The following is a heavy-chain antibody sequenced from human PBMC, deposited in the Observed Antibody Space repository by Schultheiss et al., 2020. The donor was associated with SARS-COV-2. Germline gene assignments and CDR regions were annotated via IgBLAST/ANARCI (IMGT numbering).Heavy chain of an antibody. J-gene: IGHJ4*02. CDR1: GFTFSDYY. V-gene: IGHV3-11*04. CDR2: ISSSGSTI. Sequence: GESLKISCAASGFTFSDYYMSWIRQAPGKGLEWVSYISSSGSTIYYADSVKGRFTISRDNAKNSLYLQMNSLRAEDTAVYYCARDYGWELLYFDYWGQGTLVTVSS. CDR3: ARDYGWELLYFDY. D-gene: IGHD1-26*01.